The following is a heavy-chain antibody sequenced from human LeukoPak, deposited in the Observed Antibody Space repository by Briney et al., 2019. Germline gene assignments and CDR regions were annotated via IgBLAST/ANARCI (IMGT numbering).Heavy chain of an antibody. J-gene: IGHJ4*02. D-gene: IGHD6-13*01. V-gene: IGHV3-23*01. CDR1: GFTFSSYG. CDR2: ISAISGST. Sequence: GGSLRLSCAASGFTFSSYGMSWVRQAPGKGLEWVSTISAISGSTYFADSVKGRFTISRDNSKNTLYLQMNSLRAEDTAVHYCAKGGSSSWDYFDHWGQGTLVTVSS. CDR3: AKGGSSSWDYFDH.